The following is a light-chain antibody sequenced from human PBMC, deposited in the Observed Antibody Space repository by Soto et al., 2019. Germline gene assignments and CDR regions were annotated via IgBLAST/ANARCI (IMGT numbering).Light chain of an antibody. V-gene: IGKV3-20*01. Sequence: EIVLTQSPGTLSLSPGERATLSCRASQSVSSNSLAWFQQKPGQAPRLLIYGASNRATGIPDRFSASGTGTDFTLTISDVQPEDFAVYYCHQRQSWPRTFGQGTKVDIK. CDR2: GAS. CDR1: QSVSSNS. J-gene: IGKJ1*01. CDR3: HQRQSWPRT.